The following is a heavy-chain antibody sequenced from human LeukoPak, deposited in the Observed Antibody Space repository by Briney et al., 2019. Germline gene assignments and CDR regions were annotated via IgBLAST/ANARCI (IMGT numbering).Heavy chain of an antibody. Sequence: GGSLRLSCAASGFTFSSYEMNWVRQAPGKGLEWVSYISSSGSTIYYADSVKGRFTISRDNAKNSLCLQMNSLRAEDTAVYYCARGFWGSSYNWFDPWGQGTLVTVSS. CDR2: ISSSGSTI. D-gene: IGHD5-18*01. J-gene: IGHJ5*02. V-gene: IGHV3-48*03. CDR3: ARGFWGSSYNWFDP. CDR1: GFTFSSYE.